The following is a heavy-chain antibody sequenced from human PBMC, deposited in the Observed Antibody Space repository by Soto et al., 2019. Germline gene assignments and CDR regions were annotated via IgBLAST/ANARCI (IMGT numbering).Heavy chain of an antibody. CDR2: IHSSGTT. CDR3: ARDRIIGTSYSDY. D-gene: IGHD1-7*01. Sequence: PSETLSLTCTFSIGSINSFYWSWIRQPAGKGLEWIGRIHSSGTTNYNPSLKSRVTMSVDTSRNQFSLRLTSVTAADTAVYYCARDRIIGTSYSDYWGQGVLVTVSS. V-gene: IGHV4-4*07. CDR1: IGSINSFY. J-gene: IGHJ4*02.